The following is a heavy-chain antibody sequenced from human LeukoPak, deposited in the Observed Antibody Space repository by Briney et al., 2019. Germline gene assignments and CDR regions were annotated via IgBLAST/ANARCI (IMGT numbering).Heavy chain of an antibody. Sequence: GGALRLSCAASGFTFSDEYMSWIRQAPGKGLEWVSYVSNSGSYTNYADSVKGRFTISRDNAKSSLYLQMNSVRAEDAAVYYCARSRGAGPGAHFDYWGQGTLVTVSS. CDR3: ARSRGAGPGAHFDY. CDR2: VSNSGSYT. J-gene: IGHJ4*02. V-gene: IGHV3-11*03. D-gene: IGHD6-19*01. CDR1: GFTFSDEY.